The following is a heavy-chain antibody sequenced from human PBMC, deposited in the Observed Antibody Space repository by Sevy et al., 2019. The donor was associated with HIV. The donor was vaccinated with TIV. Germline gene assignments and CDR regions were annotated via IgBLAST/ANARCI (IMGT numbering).Heavy chain of an antibody. J-gene: IGHJ4*02. D-gene: IGHD3-22*01. CDR1: RFTFSSYS. Sequence: GGSLRLSCAASRFTFSSYSMNWVRQAPGKGLEWVSSISSSSSYIYYADSVKGRFTISRDNAKNSLYLQMNSLRAEDTAVYYCARGGNYYDSSGYSYIAFDYWGQGTLVTVSS. CDR2: ISSSSSYI. V-gene: IGHV3-21*01. CDR3: ARGGNYYDSSGYSYIAFDY.